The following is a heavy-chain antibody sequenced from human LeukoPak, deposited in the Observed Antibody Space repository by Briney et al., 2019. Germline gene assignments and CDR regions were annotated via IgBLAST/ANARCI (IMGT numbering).Heavy chain of an antibody. D-gene: IGHD2-15*01. J-gene: IGHJ6*02. CDR2: INHSGST. CDR1: GGSISSSNW. Sequence: SGTLSLTCAVSGGSISSSNWWSWVRQPPGKGLEWIGEINHSGSTNYNPSLKSRVTISVDTSKNQFSLKLSSVTAADTAVYYCARLRGYCSGGSCYYYYYGMDVWGQGTTVTVSS. CDR3: ARLRGYCSGGSCYYYYYGMDV. V-gene: IGHV4-4*02.